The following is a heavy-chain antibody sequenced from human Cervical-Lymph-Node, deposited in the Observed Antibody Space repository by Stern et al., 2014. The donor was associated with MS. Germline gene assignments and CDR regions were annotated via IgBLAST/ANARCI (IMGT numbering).Heavy chain of an antibody. V-gene: IGHV3-30*03. CDR1: GFNLSNSG. J-gene: IGHJ6*02. CDR3: MGVGDAMHV. Sequence: VQLVESGGGVVQPGRSLTLSCAASGFNLSNSGMHWVRQAPGKGLEWVAVMSFVGGNKKYGDSVKGRFSISRDMANNTLFLQMNSLRPEDTAVYYCMGVGDAMHVWGQGTTVIVSS. CDR2: MSFVGGNK.